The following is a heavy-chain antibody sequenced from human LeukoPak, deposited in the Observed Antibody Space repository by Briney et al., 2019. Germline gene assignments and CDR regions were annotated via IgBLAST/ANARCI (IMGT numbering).Heavy chain of an antibody. J-gene: IGHJ4*02. V-gene: IGHV3-53*01. D-gene: IGHD6-6*01. CDR1: GFTFSSSY. CDR3: ARIAAWGVGYYFDY. CDR2: VYSGGST. Sequence: PGGSLRLSCAASGFTFSSSYMSWVRQAPGKALEWVSVVYSGGSTYYADSVKGRFTISRDNSKNTLYLQMNSLRAEDTAVYYCARIAAWGVGYYFDYWGQGTLVTVSS.